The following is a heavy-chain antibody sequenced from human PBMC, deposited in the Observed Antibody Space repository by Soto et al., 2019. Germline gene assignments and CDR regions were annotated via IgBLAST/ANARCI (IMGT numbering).Heavy chain of an antibody. J-gene: IGHJ4*02. D-gene: IGHD3-9*01. CDR3: ARLEGLATISYYFDF. CDR2: IYYSGST. V-gene: IGHV4-39*01. CDR1: GGSISSSSYY. Sequence: QLQLQESGPGLVKPSEALSLTCSVSGGSISSSSYYWGWIRQPPGKGLEWIGSIYYSGSTYYNPSLKSRVTISIDKSKNQFSLKLSSLTAADTAVYYCARLEGLATISYYFDFWGPGTLVTVSS.